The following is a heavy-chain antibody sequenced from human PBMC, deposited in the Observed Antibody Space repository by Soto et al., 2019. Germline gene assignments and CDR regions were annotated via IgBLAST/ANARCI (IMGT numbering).Heavy chain of an antibody. CDR1: GFTISSYW. CDR2: INSDGSST. D-gene: IGHD6-19*01. Sequence: EVQLVESRGGLVQPGGSLRLSCAASGFTISSYWMHWVRQAPGKGLVWVSRINSDGSSTSYADSVKGRFTISRDNAKNTLYLQMNSLRAEDTAVYYCAVAVAGPTAIGYWGQGTLVTVSS. J-gene: IGHJ4*02. CDR3: AVAVAGPTAIGY. V-gene: IGHV3-74*01.